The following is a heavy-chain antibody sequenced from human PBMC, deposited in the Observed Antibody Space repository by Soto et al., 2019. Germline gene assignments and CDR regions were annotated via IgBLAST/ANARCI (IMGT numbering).Heavy chain of an antibody. J-gene: IGHJ4*02. D-gene: IGHD6-6*01. CDR3: ANYGGDPFYSSSSGTPFDY. Sequence: PSETLSLTCTVSGGSISSSSYYWGWIRQPPGKGMEWIGSIYYSGSTYYNPSLKSRVTISVDTSKNQFYLKLSSVTAADTAVYYCANYGGDPFYSSSSGTPFDYWGQGTLVTVSS. V-gene: IGHV4-39*01. CDR2: IYYSGST. CDR1: GGSISSSSYY.